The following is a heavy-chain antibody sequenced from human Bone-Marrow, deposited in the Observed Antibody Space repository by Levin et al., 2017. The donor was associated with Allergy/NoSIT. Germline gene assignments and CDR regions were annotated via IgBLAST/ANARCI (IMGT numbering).Heavy chain of an antibody. Sequence: TGGSLRLSCTASGFTFNSNAMHWVRQAPGKGLEWLTFISNDGTYKNYADSAKGRFTISRDNSKNTLYLQMDSLRAEDSAVYFCARDHYDSSGYWSYFENWGQGVLVTVSS. D-gene: IGHD3-22*01. J-gene: IGHJ4*02. CDR3: ARDHYDSSGYWSYFEN. CDR1: GFTFNSNA. V-gene: IGHV3-30*04. CDR2: ISNDGTYK.